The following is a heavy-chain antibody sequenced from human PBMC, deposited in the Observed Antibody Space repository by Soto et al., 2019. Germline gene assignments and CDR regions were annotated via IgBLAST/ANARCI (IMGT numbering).Heavy chain of an antibody. Sequence: GASVKVSCKASGFTFTGHYIHWVRQAPGQGLEWMGWINPNSGGTSYAQKFQGRLTMTTDTSITTAYMELSRLSSDDTAFYYCTVVKRWDQYSTSGYWFDPWGPGTLVTVSS. CDR3: TVVKRWDQYSTSGYWFDP. CDR2: INPNSGGT. CDR1: GFTFTGHY. D-gene: IGHD1-26*01. V-gene: IGHV1-2*02. J-gene: IGHJ5*02.